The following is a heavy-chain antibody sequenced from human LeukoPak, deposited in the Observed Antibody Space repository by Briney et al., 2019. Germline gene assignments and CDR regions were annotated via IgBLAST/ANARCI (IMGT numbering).Heavy chain of an antibody. V-gene: IGHV3-9*01. CDR2: ISWNSGSI. D-gene: IGHD3-22*01. J-gene: IGHJ4*02. CDR1: GFTFDDYA. CDR3: AKDRDYYDSSALNY. Sequence: GGSLRLSCAASGFTFDDYAMHWVRQAPGKGLEWVSGISWNSGSIGYADSVKGRFTISRDNAKNSLYLQMNSLRAEDTALYYCAKDRDYYDSSALNYWGQGTLVTVSS.